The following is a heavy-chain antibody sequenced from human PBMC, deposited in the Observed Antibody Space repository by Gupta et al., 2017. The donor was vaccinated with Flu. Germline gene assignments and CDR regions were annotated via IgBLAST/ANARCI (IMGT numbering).Heavy chain of an antibody. D-gene: IGHD2/OR15-2a*01. CDR1: GFSFRYYA. CDR3: ARGADTFSNAHLSWFDP. CDR2: IRYDGTSE. J-gene: IGHJ5*02. Sequence: QVQLVESGGGVVQPGRSPRLSCVASGFSFRYYAMHWVRQDRGKGLEWVAGIRYDGTSEYYAASVKGRFTISRDNSKSILYLQMNSLRADDTAVYYCARGADTFSNAHLSWFDPWGQGTLVTVSS. V-gene: IGHV3-33*01.